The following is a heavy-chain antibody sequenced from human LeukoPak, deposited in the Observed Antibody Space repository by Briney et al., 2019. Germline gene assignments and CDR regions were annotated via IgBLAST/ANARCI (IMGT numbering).Heavy chain of an antibody. CDR2: ISSSSSYI. Sequence: GGSLRLSCAASGFTFSSYSMNWVRQAPGKGLEWVPSISSSSSYIYYADSVKGRFTISRDNAKNSLYLQMNSLRAEDTAVYYCAREGVGYYGSGSYTRWGQGTLVTVSS. CDR3: AREGVGYYGSGSYTR. D-gene: IGHD3-10*01. V-gene: IGHV3-21*01. J-gene: IGHJ4*02. CDR1: GFTFSSYS.